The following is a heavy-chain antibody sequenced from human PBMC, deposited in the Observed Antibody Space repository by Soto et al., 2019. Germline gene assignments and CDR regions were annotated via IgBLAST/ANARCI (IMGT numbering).Heavy chain of an antibody. D-gene: IGHD4-17*01. V-gene: IGHV4-30-2*01. CDR3: ARRTTVTTFDY. CDR2: IYHSGST. J-gene: IGHJ4*02. CDR1: GGSISSGGYS. Sequence: LALTCAVSGGSISSGGYSCSWIRQPPGKGLEWIGYIYHSGSTYYNPSLKSRVTISVDRSKNQFSLKLGSVTAADTAVYYCARRTTVTTFDYWGQGTLVTVS.